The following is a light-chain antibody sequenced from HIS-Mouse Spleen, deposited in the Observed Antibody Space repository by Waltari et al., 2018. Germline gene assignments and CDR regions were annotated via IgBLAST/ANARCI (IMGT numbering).Light chain of an antibody. J-gene: IGLJ2*01. V-gene: IGLV3-25*03. Sequence: SYELTQPPSVSVSPGQTARITCPGDALPKQYAYWYQQKPGQAPVLVIYKDSERPSGIAERFSGSSSGTTVTLTISGVQAEDEADYYCQSADSSGTYVVFGGGTKLTVL. CDR1: ALPKQY. CDR3: QSADSSGTYVV. CDR2: KDS.